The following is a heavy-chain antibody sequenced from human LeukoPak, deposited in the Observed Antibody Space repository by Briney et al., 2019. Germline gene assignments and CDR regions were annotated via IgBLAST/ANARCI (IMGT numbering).Heavy chain of an antibody. CDR3: AKAPYGDYVAGYFHY. CDR2: ISGSGTGT. Sequence: GGSLRLSCAASEVTFTNYAMNWVRQAPGKGLEWVSVISGSGTGTYYADSVKGRFTISRDNSKNTLYLQMNNLRAEDTAVYYCAKAPYGDYVAGYFHYWGQGTLVTVSS. V-gene: IGHV3-23*01. CDR1: EVTFTNYA. D-gene: IGHD4-17*01. J-gene: IGHJ4*02.